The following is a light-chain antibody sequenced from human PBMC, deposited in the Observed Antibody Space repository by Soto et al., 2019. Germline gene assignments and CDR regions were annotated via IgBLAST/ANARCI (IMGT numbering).Light chain of an antibody. CDR2: DAS. CDR3: QQYYSTPRT. J-gene: IGKJ1*01. CDR1: QDISNY. V-gene: IGKV1-33*01. Sequence: DIQMTQSPSSLSASVGDRVTITCQASQDISNYLNWYQQKPGKAPKLLIYDASNLETGVPSRFSGSGSGTDFTFTISSLQPEDIATYYCQQYYSTPRTFGHGTAVEIK.